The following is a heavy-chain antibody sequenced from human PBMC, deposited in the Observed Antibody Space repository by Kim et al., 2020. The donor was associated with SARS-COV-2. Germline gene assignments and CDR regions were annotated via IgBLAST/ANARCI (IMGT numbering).Heavy chain of an antibody. Sequence: GGSLRLSCTASGFTFGDYAMSWVRQAPGKGLEWVGFIRSKAYGGTTEYAASVKGRFTISRDDSKSIAYLQMNSLKTEDTAVYYCTRDSTRFEVVTLNSRALDYWGQGTLAPVSP. CDR1: GFTFGDYA. D-gene: IGHD2-21*02. CDR2: IRSKAYGGTT. J-gene: IGHJ4*02. V-gene: IGHV3-49*04. CDR3: TRDSTRFEVVTLNSRALDY.